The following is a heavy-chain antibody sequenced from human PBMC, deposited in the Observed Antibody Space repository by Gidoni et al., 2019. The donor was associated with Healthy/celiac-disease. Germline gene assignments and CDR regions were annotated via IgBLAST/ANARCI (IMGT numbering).Heavy chain of an antibody. CDR2: IIPIFGTT. D-gene: IGHD5-18*01. J-gene: IGHJ6*02. Sequence: QVQLLQSGAEVKKPGSPVTFSCKASRGTFSSYAISWVRQAPGQGLEWMGGIIPIFGTTNYAQKSQGRVTITADESTSTAYMELSSLRSEDTAVYYCARGAMAPNENYYDYGMDVCGQGTTVTVS. V-gene: IGHV1-69*01. CDR3: ARGAMAPNENYYDYGMDV. CDR1: RGTFSSYA.